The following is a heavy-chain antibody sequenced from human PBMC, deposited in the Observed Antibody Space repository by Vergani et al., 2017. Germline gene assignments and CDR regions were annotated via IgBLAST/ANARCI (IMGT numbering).Heavy chain of an antibody. V-gene: IGHV4-34*01. CDR2: INHSGST. CDR1: GGSFSGYY. CDR3: ASQDDHNGNPGAFDI. J-gene: IGHJ3*02. Sequence: QVQLQQWGAGLLKPSETLSLTCAVYGGSFSGYYWSWIRQPPGKGLEWIGEINHSGSTNYNPSLKSRVTISVDASKNQFSLKLSSVTAADTAVYYCASQDDHNGNPGAFDIWGQGTKVTVSS. D-gene: IGHD4-23*01.